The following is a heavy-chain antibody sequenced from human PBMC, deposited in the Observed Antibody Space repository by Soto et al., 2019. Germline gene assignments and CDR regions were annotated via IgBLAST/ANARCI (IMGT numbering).Heavy chain of an antibody. CDR1: GYTFRNYY. V-gene: IGHV1-46*01. Sequence: ASVKVSCKASGYTFRNYYIHWVRQAPGQGLEWMGLINPSGGATSYSQRFQGRVTITKDSSTSTVYMELSSLGSEDTAVYYCGRAFDRSGLYWGQGTLVTVSS. D-gene: IGHD3-22*01. CDR2: INPSGGAT. J-gene: IGHJ4*02. CDR3: GRAFDRSGLY.